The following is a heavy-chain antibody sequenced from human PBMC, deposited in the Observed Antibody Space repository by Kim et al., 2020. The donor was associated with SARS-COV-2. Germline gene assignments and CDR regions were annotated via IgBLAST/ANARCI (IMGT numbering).Heavy chain of an antibody. J-gene: IGHJ4*02. CDR2: IRSKAYGGTT. V-gene: IGHV3-49*03. Sequence: GGSLRLSCTASGFTFGDYAMSWFRQAPGKGLEWVGFIRSKAYGGTTEYAASVKGRFTISRDDSKSIAYLQMNSLKTEDTAVYYCTRVGVGEMATIRGDYWGQGTLVTVSS. D-gene: IGHD5-12*01. CDR3: TRVGVGEMATIRGDY. CDR1: GFTFGDYA.